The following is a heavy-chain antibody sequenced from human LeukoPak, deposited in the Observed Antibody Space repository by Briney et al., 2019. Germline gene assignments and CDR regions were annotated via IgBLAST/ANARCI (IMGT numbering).Heavy chain of an antibody. J-gene: IGHJ4*02. CDR2: IIPVFQTP. CDR3: ARDNDSRDPPHFDY. V-gene: IGHV1-69*05. Sequence: ASVKVSCKASGGTFSSYAITWVRQAPGQGLEWIGGIIPVFQTPNYAQNFRGRVTITTDESTRTAYMELSSLRSEDTAVYYCARDNDSRDPPHFDYWGQGTLVTVSS. D-gene: IGHD3-16*01. CDR1: GGTFSSYA.